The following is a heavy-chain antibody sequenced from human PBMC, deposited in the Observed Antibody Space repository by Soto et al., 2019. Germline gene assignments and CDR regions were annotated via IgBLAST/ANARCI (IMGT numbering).Heavy chain of an antibody. Sequence: PGESLRISCKGSGYSFAGYWITWVRQMPGKGLEWMGRIDPSDSQTYYSPSFRGHVTISVTKSITTVFLQWSSLRASDTAMYYCARQIYYSDTGPNFQYYFDSWGQGTPVTVSS. J-gene: IGHJ4*02. CDR2: IDPSDSQT. CDR3: ARQIYYSDTGPNFQYYFDS. V-gene: IGHV5-10-1*01. CDR1: GYSFAGYW. D-gene: IGHD3-22*01.